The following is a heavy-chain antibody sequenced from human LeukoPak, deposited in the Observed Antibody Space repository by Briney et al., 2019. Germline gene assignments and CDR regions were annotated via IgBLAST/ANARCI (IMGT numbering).Heavy chain of an antibody. V-gene: IGHV3-23*01. CDR2: ISGSVGST. J-gene: IGHJ5*02. CDR3: ARDNSVRDEAWWFNP. Sequence: PGGSLRLSCAASGFTFSDYYMGWIRQAPGMGLEWVSAISGSVGSTYYADSVKGRFTISRDNSKNTLYLQMNSLRSEDTAVYYCARDNSVRDEAWWFNPWGQETLVTVSS. CDR1: GFTFSDYY. D-gene: IGHD5-24*01.